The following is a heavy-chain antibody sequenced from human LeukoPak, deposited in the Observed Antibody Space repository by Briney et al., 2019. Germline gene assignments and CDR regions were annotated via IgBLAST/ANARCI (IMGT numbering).Heavy chain of an antibody. Sequence: SETLSLTCTVSGGSISSGGYYWSWTRQHPGKGLEWIGYIYYSGSTYYNPSLRSRVTISVGTSKNQFSLKLSSVTAADTAVYYCARAIAAAGSDWFDPWGQGTLVTVSS. CDR1: GGSISSGGYY. D-gene: IGHD6-13*01. J-gene: IGHJ5*02. CDR2: IYYSGST. CDR3: ARAIAAAGSDWFDP. V-gene: IGHV4-31*03.